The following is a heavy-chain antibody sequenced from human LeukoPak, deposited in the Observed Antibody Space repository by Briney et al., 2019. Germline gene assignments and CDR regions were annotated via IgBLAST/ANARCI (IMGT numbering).Heavy chain of an antibody. D-gene: IGHD6-13*01. Sequence: GGSLRLSCAASGFTFSNFYMSWIRQAPGKGLEWLSYISSSGATISYADSVKGRFTPSRDNAKNSLYLQMNSLRAEDTAMYYCARDSTTSSWNDYWGQGILVTVSS. V-gene: IGHV3-11*01. CDR2: ISSSGATI. CDR1: GFTFSNFY. J-gene: IGHJ4*02. CDR3: ARDSTTSSWNDY.